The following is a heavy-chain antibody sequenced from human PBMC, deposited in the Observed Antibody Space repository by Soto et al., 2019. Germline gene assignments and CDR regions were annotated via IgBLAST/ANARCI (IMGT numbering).Heavy chain of an antibody. CDR3: ARQAARNYIDS. D-gene: IGHD6-6*01. V-gene: IGHV3-11*01. CDR2: IDSRGRTL. CDR1: GFTLSHYS. J-gene: IGHJ4*02. Sequence: PGGSLRLSCVASGFTLSHYSMSWIRQAPGKGLEWLAFIDSRGRTLSYADSVRGRFTISRDNAENSVYLQMDSLRADDTAVYYCARQAARNYIDSWGQGNSVTVSS.